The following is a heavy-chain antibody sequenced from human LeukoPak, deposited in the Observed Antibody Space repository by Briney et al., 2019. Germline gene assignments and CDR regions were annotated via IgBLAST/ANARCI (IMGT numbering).Heavy chain of an antibody. CDR1: GFTFSTYA. V-gene: IGHV3-33*01. D-gene: IGHD3-16*02. J-gene: IGHJ1*01. CDR2: IWFDGSEQ. Sequence: GRSLRLSCAASGFTFSTYAIHWVRQAPGKGLEWLAVIWFDGSEQYYADSVKGRFIISRDNSTSTSNLQLNSLRAEDTAVYYCAREGDSRWGELSPWGQGTLVTVSS. CDR3: AREGDSRWGELSP.